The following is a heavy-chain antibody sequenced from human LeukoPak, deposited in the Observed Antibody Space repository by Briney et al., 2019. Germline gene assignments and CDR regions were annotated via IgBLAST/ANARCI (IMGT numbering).Heavy chain of an antibody. V-gene: IGHV3-21*01. CDR3: ARAALSTGTLKKGDY. D-gene: IGHD3-10*01. CDR1: GFTFSSYS. Sequence: KPGGSLRLSCAASGFTFSSYSMNWVRQAPGKGLEWVSSISSSSSYIYYADSVKGRFTISRDNAKNSLYLQMNSLRAEDTAVYYCARAALSTGTLKKGDYWGQGTLVTVSS. J-gene: IGHJ4*02. CDR2: ISSSSSYI.